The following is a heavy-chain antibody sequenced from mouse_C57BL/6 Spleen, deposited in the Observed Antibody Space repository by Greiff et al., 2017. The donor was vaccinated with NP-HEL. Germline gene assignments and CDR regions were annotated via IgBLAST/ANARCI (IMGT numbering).Heavy chain of an antibody. D-gene: IGHD2-3*01. CDR3: ARRRWLRGYYAMDY. Sequence: VQLQQSGPELVKPGASVKIPCKASGYTFTDYNMDWVKQSHGKSLEWIGDINPNNGGTIYNQKFKGKATLTVDKSSSTAYMELRSLTSEDTAVYYCARRRWLRGYYAMDYWGQGTSVTVSS. CDR1: GYTFTDYN. V-gene: IGHV1-18*01. CDR2: INPNNGGT. J-gene: IGHJ4*01.